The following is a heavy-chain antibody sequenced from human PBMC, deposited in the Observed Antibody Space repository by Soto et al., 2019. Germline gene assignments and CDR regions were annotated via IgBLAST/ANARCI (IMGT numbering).Heavy chain of an antibody. Sequence: GGSLRLSCAASGFTFSNAWMSWVRQAPGKGLEWVGRIKSKTDGGTTDYAAPVKGRFTISRDDSKNTLYLQMNSLKTEDTAVYYCTTDEVLLWFGELLSSDYWGQGTLVTVSS. D-gene: IGHD3-10*01. CDR3: TTDEVLLWFGELLSSDY. CDR1: GFTFSNAW. J-gene: IGHJ4*02. V-gene: IGHV3-15*01. CDR2: IKSKTDGGTT.